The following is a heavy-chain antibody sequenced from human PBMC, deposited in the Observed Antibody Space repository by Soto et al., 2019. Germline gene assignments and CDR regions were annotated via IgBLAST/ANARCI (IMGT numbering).Heavy chain of an antibody. Sequence: GGSLRLSCAASGFTVSSNYMSWVRQAPGKGLEWVSVIYSGGSTYYADSVKGRFTISRDNSKNTLYLQMNSLRAKDTAVYYCARGEGAYYYYGLDVWGQGTTVTVSS. D-gene: IGHD1-26*01. CDR2: IYSGGST. CDR1: GFTVSSNY. CDR3: ARGEGAYYYYGLDV. J-gene: IGHJ6*02. V-gene: IGHV3-53*01.